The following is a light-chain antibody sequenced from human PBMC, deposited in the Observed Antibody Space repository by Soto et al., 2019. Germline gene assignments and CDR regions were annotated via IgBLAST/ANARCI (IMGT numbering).Light chain of an antibody. V-gene: IGLV2-11*01. Sequence: QSVLTQPRSVSGSPGQSVTISCTGTSSDVGAYDHVSWYQQHPGKAPKLMIHDVNQRPSGVPDRLSGSKSGNTASLTISGVQAGGGGYLYCCLFSALSGYFFGTGTKLTVL. J-gene: IGLJ1*01. CDR1: SSDVGAYDH. CDR3: CLFSALSGYF. CDR2: DVN.